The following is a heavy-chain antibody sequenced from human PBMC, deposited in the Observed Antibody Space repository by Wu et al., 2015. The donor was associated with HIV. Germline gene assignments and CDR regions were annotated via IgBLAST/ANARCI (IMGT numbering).Heavy chain of an antibody. D-gene: IGHD3-10*01. V-gene: IGHV4-34*01. J-gene: IGHJ5*02. CDR2: INHSGST. CDR3: ARGIITMVRGNGNWFDP. CDR1: GGSFSGYY. Sequence: QVQLQQWGAGLLKPSETLSLTCAVYGGSFSGYYWSWIRQPPGKGLEWIGEINHSGSTNYNPSLKSRVTISVDTSKNQFSLKLSSVTAADTAVYYCARGIITMVRGNGNWFDPWGQGTLVTVSS.